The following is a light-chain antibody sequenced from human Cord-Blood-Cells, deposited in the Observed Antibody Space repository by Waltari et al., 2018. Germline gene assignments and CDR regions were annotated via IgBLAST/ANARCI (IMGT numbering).Light chain of an antibody. Sequence: DIQMTQSPSSLSASVGDRVTITCRASQSISSYLNWYPQKPGKAPKLLIYAAASLQSGVPSRFSGSGYGTDFTLTISSLQPEDFATDYCQQSYSTRTWTFGQGTKVEIK. CDR1: QSISSY. CDR2: AAA. CDR3: QQSYSTRTWT. J-gene: IGKJ1*01. V-gene: IGKV1-39*01.